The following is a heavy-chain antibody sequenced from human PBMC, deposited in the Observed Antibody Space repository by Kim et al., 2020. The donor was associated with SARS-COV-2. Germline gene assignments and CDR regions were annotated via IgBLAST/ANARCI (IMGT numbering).Heavy chain of an antibody. CDR2: INHSGST. V-gene: IGHV4-34*01. CDR3: ARARGYYYYGMDV. J-gene: IGHJ6*02. Sequence: SETLSLTCAVYGGSFSGYYWSWIRQPPGKGLEWIGEINHSGSTNYNPSLKSRVTISVDTSKNQFSLKLSSVTAADTAVYYCARARGYYYYGMDVWGQGTPVTVSS. CDR1: GGSFSGYY.